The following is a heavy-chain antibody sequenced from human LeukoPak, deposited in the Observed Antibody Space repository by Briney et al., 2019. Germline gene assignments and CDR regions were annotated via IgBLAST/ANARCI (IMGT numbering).Heavy chain of an antibody. D-gene: IGHD1-14*01. Sequence: GGSLRLSCAASGFTLHHYEMQWVRQNAGTGLEWASADGIAGDTFYAGSVKGRFSVSRDNAESSLFLQMNSLRAGDTAVYYCAREGRMGTADAFDVWGQGTMVTVSS. V-gene: IGHV3-13*01. J-gene: IGHJ3*01. CDR3: AREGRMGTADAFDV. CDR1: GFTLHHYE. CDR2: DGIAGDT.